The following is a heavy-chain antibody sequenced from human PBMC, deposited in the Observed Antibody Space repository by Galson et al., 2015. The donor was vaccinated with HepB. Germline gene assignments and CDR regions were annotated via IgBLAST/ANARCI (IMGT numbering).Heavy chain of an antibody. CDR1: GFTVSSNY. V-gene: IGHV3-66*02. CDR3: AKAQEEYSSSWFDY. J-gene: IGHJ4*02. D-gene: IGHD6-13*01. CDR2: IYSGGST. Sequence: SLRLSCAASGFTVSSNYMSWVRQAPGKGLEWASVIYSGGSTYYADSVKGRFTISRDNSKNTLYLQMNSLRAEDTAVYYCAKAQEEYSSSWFDYWGQGTLVTVSS.